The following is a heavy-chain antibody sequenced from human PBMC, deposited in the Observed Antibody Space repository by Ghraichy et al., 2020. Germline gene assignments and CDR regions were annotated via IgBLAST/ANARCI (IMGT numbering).Heavy chain of an antibody. CDR2: IDPSDSYT. CDR3: ARSPSIAAAGTRGMDV. Sequence: GESLNISCKGSGYSFTSYWISWVRQMPGKDLEWMGRIDPSDSYTNYSPSFQGHVTISADKSISTAYLQWSSLKASDTAMYYCARSPSIAAAGTRGMDVWGQGTTVTVSS. J-gene: IGHJ6*02. CDR1: GYSFTSYW. V-gene: IGHV5-10-1*01. D-gene: IGHD6-13*01.